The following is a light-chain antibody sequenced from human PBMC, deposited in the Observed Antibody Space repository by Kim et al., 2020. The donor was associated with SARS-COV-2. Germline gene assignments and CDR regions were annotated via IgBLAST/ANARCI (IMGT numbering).Light chain of an antibody. CDR1: QPISPSK. CDR2: GAS. J-gene: IGKJ5*01. V-gene: IGKV3-20*01. Sequence: EVVLTQSPGTLSLSPGERATLSCRASQPISPSKLAWYQQKPGQPPRLLMYGASTRATGVPDRFSGRGSETDFTLTISRLETEDFAVFYCQQYGGSPPITFGQGTRLEIK. CDR3: QQYGGSPPIT.